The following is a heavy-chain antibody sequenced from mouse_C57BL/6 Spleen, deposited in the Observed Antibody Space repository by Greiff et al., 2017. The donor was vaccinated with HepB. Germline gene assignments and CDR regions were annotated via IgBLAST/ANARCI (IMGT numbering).Heavy chain of an antibody. CDR3: ARSGAGYSMDY. D-gene: IGHD4-1*01. J-gene: IGHJ2*01. Sequence: VQLQQPGAELVKPGASVKFSCKASGYAFSSYWMNWVKQRPGKGLEWIGLIFPGNGDTNYNGKFKGKATLTADKSSSTAYMQLSSLTSEDSAVYYCARSGAGYSMDYWGQGTALTVSS. CDR2: IFPGNGDT. V-gene: IGHV1-80*01. CDR1: GYAFSSYW.